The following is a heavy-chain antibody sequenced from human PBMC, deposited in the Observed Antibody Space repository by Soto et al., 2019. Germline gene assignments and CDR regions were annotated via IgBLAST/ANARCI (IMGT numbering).Heavy chain of an antibody. D-gene: IGHD1-26*01. Sequence: GGSLRLSCAASGFTFSSYGMHWVRQAPGKGLEWVAVISYDGSNKYYADSVKGRFTISRDNSKNTLYLQMNSLRAEDTAVYYCAKDGSVGALPGTDYWGQGTLVTVSS. V-gene: IGHV3-30*18. J-gene: IGHJ4*02. CDR2: ISYDGSNK. CDR3: AKDGSVGALPGTDY. CDR1: GFTFSSYG.